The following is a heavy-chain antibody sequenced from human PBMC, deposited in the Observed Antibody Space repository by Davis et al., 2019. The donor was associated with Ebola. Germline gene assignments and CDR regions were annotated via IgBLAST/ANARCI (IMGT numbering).Heavy chain of an antibody. J-gene: IGHJ5*02. CDR1: GFTFSAYG. Sequence: GESLKISCAASGFTFSAYGMVWVRQAPGKGLEWVSIISHDGSKAYYADSVKGRFAISRDNSKNTLYLQMGRLRAEDTAVYYCARGCLEDIVLNNWFDPWGQGTLVTVSS. CDR3: ARGCLEDIVLNNWFDP. D-gene: IGHD2-8*01. CDR2: ISHDGSKA. V-gene: IGHV3-30*09.